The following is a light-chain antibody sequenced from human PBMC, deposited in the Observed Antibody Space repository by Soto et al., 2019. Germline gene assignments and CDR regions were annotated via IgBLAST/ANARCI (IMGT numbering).Light chain of an antibody. CDR1: SSDVGSYNR. CDR2: DVS. Sequence: QSVLTQPPSVSGSPGQAVTISCSGTSSDVGSYNRVSWYQQPPGTAPKLMLYDVSNRPSGVSDRFSGSKSGNTASLTISGLQAEDEADYYCSSFTSSSTYVFGPGTKVTVL. CDR3: SSFTSSSTYV. V-gene: IGLV2-18*02. J-gene: IGLJ1*01.